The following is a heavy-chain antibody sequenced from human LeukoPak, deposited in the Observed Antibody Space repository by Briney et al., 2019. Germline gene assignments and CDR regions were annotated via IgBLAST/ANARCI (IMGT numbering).Heavy chain of an antibody. J-gene: IGHJ5*02. CDR2: LSGSGSNT. CDR3: AKDLLAAGFSTWFDP. Sequence: GGSLRLSCAASGFTFSTYAMTWVRRAPGKGLEWVSSLSGSGSNTYYADSAKGRFTISRDNARDTLYLQMNSLRVEDTAVYYCAKDLLAAGFSTWFDPWGQGTLVTVSS. V-gene: IGHV3-23*01. CDR1: GFTFSTYA. D-gene: IGHD6-13*01.